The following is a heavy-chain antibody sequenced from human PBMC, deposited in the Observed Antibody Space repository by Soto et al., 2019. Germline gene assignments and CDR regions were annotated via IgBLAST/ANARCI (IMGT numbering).Heavy chain of an antibody. J-gene: IGHJ6*03. CDR2: IYYSGST. Sequence: SETLSLTYTVSGGSISSYYWSWIRQPPGKGLEWIGYIYYSGSTNYNPSLKSRVTISVDTSKNQFSLKLSSVTAADTAVYYCARNPQYGSGSYWDYYYYMDVWGKGTTVTVSS. D-gene: IGHD3-10*01. CDR3: ARNPQYGSGSYWDYYYYMDV. V-gene: IGHV4-59*01. CDR1: GGSISSYY.